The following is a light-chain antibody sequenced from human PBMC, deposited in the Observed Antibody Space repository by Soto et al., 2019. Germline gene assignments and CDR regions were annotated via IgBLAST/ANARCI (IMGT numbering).Light chain of an antibody. V-gene: IGLV1-44*01. J-gene: IGLJ1*01. Sequence: QPVLTQPPSASGTPGQRVSISCSGSSSNIGSNTVNWYQQLPGTAPKVLIYSNNQRPPGVPDRFSGSKSGTSASLAISGLQSEDEADYYCAAWDDGLNGFWVFGTGTKVTVL. CDR2: SNN. CDR3: AAWDDGLNGFWV. CDR1: SSNIGSNT.